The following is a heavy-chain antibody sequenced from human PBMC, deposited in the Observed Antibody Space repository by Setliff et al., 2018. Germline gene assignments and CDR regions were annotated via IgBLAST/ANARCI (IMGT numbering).Heavy chain of an antibody. CDR1: GGSISTYY. CDR3: ARDALYDSNDRNSYYGNWLDP. Sequence: ASETLSLTCTVSGGSISTYYWSWIRQPPGKGLEFIGYVYYSGTTNYDPSLKSRVTMSVDTSKTQFSLKLSSLTSADTALYYCARDALYDSNDRNSYYGNWLDPWGQGTLVTVS. J-gene: IGHJ5*02. D-gene: IGHD3-22*01. V-gene: IGHV4-59*01. CDR2: VYYSGTT.